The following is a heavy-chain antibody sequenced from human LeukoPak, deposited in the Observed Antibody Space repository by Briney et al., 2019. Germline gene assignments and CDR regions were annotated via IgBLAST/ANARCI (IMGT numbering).Heavy chain of an antibody. CDR1: GGSISSGSYY. CDR3: ARVGYCTNGVCYNWFDP. V-gene: IGHV4-39*01. D-gene: IGHD2-8*01. J-gene: IGHJ5*02. CDR2: IYYSGRT. Sequence: PSETLSLTCTVSGGSISSGSYYWGWIRQPPGKGLEWIVSIYYSGRTHYNPSLKSRVTISADTSNNQFSLKLASVTAADTSVYFCARVGYCTNGVCYNWFDPWGQGTLVTVSS.